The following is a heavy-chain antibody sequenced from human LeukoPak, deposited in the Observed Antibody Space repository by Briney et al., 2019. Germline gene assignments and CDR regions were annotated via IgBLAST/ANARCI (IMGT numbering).Heavy chain of an antibody. CDR2: IRYDGSNK. CDR3: AKDWGYCSGGSCYQGYFDY. J-gene: IGHJ4*02. CDR1: GFTFSSYG. D-gene: IGHD2-15*01. V-gene: IGHV3-30*02. Sequence: GGSLRLSCAASGFTFSSYGMHWVRQAPGKGLEWVAFIRYDGSNKYYADSVKGRFTISRDNSKNTLYLQMNSLRAEDTAVYYCAKDWGYCSGGSCYQGYFDYWGQGTPVTVSS.